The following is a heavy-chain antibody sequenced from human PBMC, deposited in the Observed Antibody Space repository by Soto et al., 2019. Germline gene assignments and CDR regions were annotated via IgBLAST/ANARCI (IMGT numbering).Heavy chain of an antibody. Sequence: NPSETLSLTCTVSGGSISSGDYSWSWLRQPPGKGLEWIGYIYYSGSTYYNPSLKSRVTISVDTSKNQFSLKLSSVTAADTAMYYCARGGLKGYFPWSFDYWGQGTLVTVSS. CDR2: IYYSGST. CDR3: ARGGLKGYFPWSFDY. CDR1: GGSISSGDYS. D-gene: IGHD3-22*01. V-gene: IGHV4-30-4*01. J-gene: IGHJ4*02.